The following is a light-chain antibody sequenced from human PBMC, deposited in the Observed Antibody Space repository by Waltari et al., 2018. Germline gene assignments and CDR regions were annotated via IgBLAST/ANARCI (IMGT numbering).Light chain of an antibody. CDR2: AAS. V-gene: IGKV1-27*01. J-gene: IGKJ2*01. CDR3: QEYKSAPHT. CDR1: QGITNY. Sequence: DIQMTQSPSSLSASVGDRVTITCRASQGITNYLAWYQHKPGKVPNLLIYAASTLQSGVPSRFSGSGSGTDFTLTISSLQPEDVATYYCQEYKSAPHTFGQGTKLEIK.